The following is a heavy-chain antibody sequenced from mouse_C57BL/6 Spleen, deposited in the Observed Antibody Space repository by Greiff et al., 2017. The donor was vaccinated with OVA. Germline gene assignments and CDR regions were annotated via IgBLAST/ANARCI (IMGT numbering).Heavy chain of an antibody. D-gene: IGHD2-4*01. Sequence: QVQLQQPGAELVKPGASVKMSCKASGYTFTSYWITWVKQRPGQGLEWIGDIYPGSGSTNYNEKFKSKATLTVDTSSSTAYMQLSSLTSGDSAVYYCAREGDDYDGKYYCAMDYWGQGTSVTVSS. CDR1: GYTFTSYW. CDR2: IYPGSGST. V-gene: IGHV1-55*01. CDR3: AREGDDYDGKYYCAMDY. J-gene: IGHJ4*01.